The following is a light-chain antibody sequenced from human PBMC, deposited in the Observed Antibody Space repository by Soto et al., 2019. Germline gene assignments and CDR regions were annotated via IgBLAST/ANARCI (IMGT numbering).Light chain of an antibody. Sequence: QSALTQPPSASGSPGQSVTISCTGTSSDVGGNNYVSWYQQHPGKAPKLMIYEVSKRPSGVPDRFSGSKSGHTASLTVSGLQAEDEADYYCSSYAGSNNLVFGGGTKLTVL. CDR1: SSDVGGNNY. V-gene: IGLV2-8*01. J-gene: IGLJ2*01. CDR3: SSYAGSNNLV. CDR2: EVS.